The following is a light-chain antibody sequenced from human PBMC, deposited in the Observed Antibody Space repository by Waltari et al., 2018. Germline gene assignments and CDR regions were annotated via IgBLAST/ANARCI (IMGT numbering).Light chain of an antibody. V-gene: IGLV2-11*01. CDR1: SRHVGGYNS. CDR2: DVS. CDR3: CSYAGSYTHVV. J-gene: IGLJ2*01. Sequence: HSALPPPPPLSGPPGQQVPIPCTGPSRHVGGYNSVSWYQQHPGKAPKLMIYDVSKRPSGVPDRFSGSKSGNTASLTISGLQAEDEADYYCCSYAGSYTHVVFGGGTKLTVL.